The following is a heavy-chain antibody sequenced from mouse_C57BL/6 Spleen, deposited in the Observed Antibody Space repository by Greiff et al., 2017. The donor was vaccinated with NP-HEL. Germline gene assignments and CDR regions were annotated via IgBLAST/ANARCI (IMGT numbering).Heavy chain of an antibody. CDR3: ARGGFAY. V-gene: IGHV3-6*01. CDR1: GYSITSGYY. CDR2: ISYDGSN. J-gene: IGHJ3*01. Sequence: EVQLQESGPGLVKPSQSLSLTCSVTGYSITSGYYWNWIRQFPGNKLEWMGYISYDGSNNYNPSLKNRISITRDTSKNQVFLKLNSVTTEDTATYYCARGGFAYWGQGTLVTVSA.